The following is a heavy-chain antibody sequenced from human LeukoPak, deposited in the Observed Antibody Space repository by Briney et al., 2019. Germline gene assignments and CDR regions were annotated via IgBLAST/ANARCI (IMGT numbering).Heavy chain of an antibody. J-gene: IGHJ6*02. CDR3: ARDDTAMGFGGYYYYGMDV. CDR1: GGSISRYY. Sequence: PSETLSLTCTVSGGSISRYYWSWIRQPAGKGLEWIGRIYTSGSTNYNPSLKSRVTMSVDTSKNQFSLKLSSVTAADTAVYYCARDDTAMGFGGYYYYGMDVWGQGTTVTVSS. V-gene: IGHV4-4*07. D-gene: IGHD5-18*01. CDR2: IYTSGST.